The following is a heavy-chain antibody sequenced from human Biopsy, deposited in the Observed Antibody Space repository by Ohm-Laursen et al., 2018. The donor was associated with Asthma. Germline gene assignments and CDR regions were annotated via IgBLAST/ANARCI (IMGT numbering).Heavy chain of an antibody. D-gene: IGHD2-21*02. V-gene: IGHV4-59*01. CDR2: VYYSGST. CDR1: GGSINNFY. J-gene: IGHJ4*02. CDR3: ARGVDRVTGLLDHFDS. Sequence: TLSLTCTVSGGSINNFYWSWIRQPPGKGLESIGHVYYSGSTNYNPSLKSRVTISIDAFKNQSSLKLTSVTAADTAVYYCARGVDRVTGLLDHFDSWGQGTLVTVSS.